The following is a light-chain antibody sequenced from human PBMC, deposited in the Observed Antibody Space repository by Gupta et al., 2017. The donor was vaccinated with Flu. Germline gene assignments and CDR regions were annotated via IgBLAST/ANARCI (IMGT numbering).Light chain of an antibody. CDR1: SSLLHNDGNTF. CDR3: VQDKQYSHT. V-gene: IGKV2-24*01. Sequence: PVTLGHPASISCKSSSSLLHNDGNTFLSWLHQRPGQPPRLLIYKSSNRGSGVPDRFSGSGAGTDFTLKISRVEAEDVGIYYCVQDKQYSHTFGQGTKLEIK. CDR2: KSS. J-gene: IGKJ2*01.